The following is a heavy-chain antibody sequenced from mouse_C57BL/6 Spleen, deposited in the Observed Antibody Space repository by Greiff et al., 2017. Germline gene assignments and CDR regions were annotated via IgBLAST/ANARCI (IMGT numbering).Heavy chain of an antibody. J-gene: IGHJ2*01. Sequence: QVQLQQSGAELVRPGTSVKVSCKASGYAFTNYLIEWVKQRPGQGLEWIGVINPGTGGTNYNEKFKGKATLTADKSSSTAYMQRSSLTSEDSAVYFCARGDNWAYYFDYWGQGTTLTVSS. CDR3: ARGDNWAYYFDY. V-gene: IGHV1-54*01. CDR2: INPGTGGT. D-gene: IGHD4-1*01. CDR1: GYAFTNYL.